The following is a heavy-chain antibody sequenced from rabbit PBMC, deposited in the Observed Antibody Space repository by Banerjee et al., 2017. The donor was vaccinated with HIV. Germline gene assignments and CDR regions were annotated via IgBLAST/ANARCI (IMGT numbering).Heavy chain of an antibody. J-gene: IGHJ4*01. Sequence: QEHLEESGGDLVKPEGSLTLTCTASGFSFSSSYWICWVRQAPGKGLEWIACIYGGSSGSTYYASWAKGRFTISKTSSTTVTLQMTSLTAADTATYFCARRSDASGDFRLWGPGTLVTVS. V-gene: IGHV1S45*01. CDR1: GFSFSSSYW. CDR2: IYGGSSGST. CDR3: ARRSDASGDFRL. D-gene: IGHD1-1*01.